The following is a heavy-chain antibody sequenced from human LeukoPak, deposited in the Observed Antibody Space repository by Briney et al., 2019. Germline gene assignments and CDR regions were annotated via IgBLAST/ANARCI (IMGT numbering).Heavy chain of an antibody. D-gene: IGHD3-9*01. J-gene: IGHJ4*02. Sequence: SETLSLTCTVSGGSISRGGYYWSWIRQHPGKGLEWIGYIYYSGSTYYNPSLKSRVTISVDTSKNQFSLKLSSVTAADTAVCYCARGGYFDWLLTFDYSGQGTLVTVSS. CDR2: IYYSGST. CDR1: GGSISRGGYY. V-gene: IGHV4-31*03. CDR3: ARGGYFDWLLTFDY.